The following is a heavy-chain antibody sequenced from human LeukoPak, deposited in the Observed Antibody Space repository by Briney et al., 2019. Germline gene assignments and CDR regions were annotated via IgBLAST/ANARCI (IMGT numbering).Heavy chain of an antibody. CDR1: GYTFTSYY. Sequence: ASVTVSCTASGYTFTSYYMHWVRQAPGQGLEWMGIINPSGGSTSYAQKFQGRVTMTRNTSTSTVYMELSSLRSEDTAVYYCARDGTYYYDSSGLFTPLPYYGMDVWGQGTTVTVSS. CDR3: ARDGTYYYDSSGLFTPLPYYGMDV. CDR2: INPSGGST. D-gene: IGHD3-22*01. V-gene: IGHV1-46*01. J-gene: IGHJ6*02.